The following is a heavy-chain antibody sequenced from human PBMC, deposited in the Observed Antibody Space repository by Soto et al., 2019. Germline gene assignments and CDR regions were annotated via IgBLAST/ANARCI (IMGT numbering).Heavy chain of an antibody. CDR3: ARGPFYGDDFWDWFDP. J-gene: IGHJ5*02. CDR2: MNPNSGNT. V-gene: IGHV1-8*01. Sequence: QVQLVQSGAEVKKPGASVKVSCKASGYTFTSYDINWVRQATGQGLEWMGWMNPNSGNTGYAQKFQGRVTMTRNTSISTAYMELSSLRSEDTAVYYCARGPFYGDDFWDWFDPWGQGTLVTVSS. D-gene: IGHD4-17*01. CDR1: GYTFTSYD.